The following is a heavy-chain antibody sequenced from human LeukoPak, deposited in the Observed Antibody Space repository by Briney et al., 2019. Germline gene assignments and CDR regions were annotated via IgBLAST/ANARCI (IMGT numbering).Heavy chain of an antibody. CDR1: GFTFSSYA. V-gene: IGHV3-23*01. CDR3: ARDWGPYYYGMDV. CDR2: ISGSGGST. Sequence: PGGSLRLSCAASGFTFSSYAMSWVRQAPGKGLEWVSAISGSGGSTYYADSVKGRFTISRDNSKNTLYLQMNSLRAEDTAVYYCARDWGPYYYGMDVWGQGTTVTVSS. J-gene: IGHJ6*02. D-gene: IGHD3-16*01.